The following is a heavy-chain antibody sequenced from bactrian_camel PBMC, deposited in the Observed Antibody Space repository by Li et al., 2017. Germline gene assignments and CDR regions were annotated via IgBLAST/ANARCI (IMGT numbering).Heavy chain of an antibody. CDR2: IRRDGGET. J-gene: IGHJ6*01. D-gene: IGHD2*01. Sequence: DVQLVESGGGSVQAGGSLRLSCKVSGHSRGSNCVGWYRLPPGRAPAEREGIAAIRRDGGETWYAASVKGRFTISKDNAKNILYLQMDNLEPEDSATYRCAASWDVTAIEALGRIADPAFGYWGEGTQVTVS. CDR1: GHSRGSNC. CDR3: AASWDVTAIEALGRIADPAFGY. V-gene: IGHV3S32*01.